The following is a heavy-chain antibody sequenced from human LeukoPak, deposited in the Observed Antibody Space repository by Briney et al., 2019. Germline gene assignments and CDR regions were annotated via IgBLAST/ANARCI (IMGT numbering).Heavy chain of an antibody. CDR3: ARSYSSSFDY. CDR1: GGTFSSYA. V-gene: IGHV1-69*05. Sequence: VAPVKVSCKASGGTFSSYAISWVRQAPGQGLEWMGGIIPIFGTANYAQKFQGRVTITTDESTSTAYMELSSLRSEDTAVYYCARSYSSSFDYWGQGTLVTVSS. D-gene: IGHD6-6*01. CDR2: IIPIFGTA. J-gene: IGHJ4*02.